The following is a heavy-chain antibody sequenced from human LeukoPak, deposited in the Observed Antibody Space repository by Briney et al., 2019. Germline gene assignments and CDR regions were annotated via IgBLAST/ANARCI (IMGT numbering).Heavy chain of an antibody. CDR3: AKDFKELVRLWGTPRYYYYMDV. J-gene: IGHJ6*03. D-gene: IGHD6-13*01. CDR1: GFTFSSYG. Sequence: PAGGSLRLSCAASGFTFSSYGMHWVRQAPGKGLEWVAFIQYDGSNKYYAESVKGRFTISRDNSKNTLYLQMNSLRAEDTAVYYCAKDFKELVRLWGTPRYYYYMDVWGKGTTVTISS. V-gene: IGHV3-30*02. CDR2: IQYDGSNK.